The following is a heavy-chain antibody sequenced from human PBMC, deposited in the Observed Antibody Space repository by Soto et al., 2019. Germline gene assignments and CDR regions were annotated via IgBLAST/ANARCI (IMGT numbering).Heavy chain of an antibody. D-gene: IGHD3-22*01. J-gene: IGHJ4*02. Sequence: RASVKVSCKASGYTFTGYYMHWVRQAPGQGLEWMGWINPNSGGTNYAQKFQGRVTMTRDTSISTAYMELSRLRSDDTAVYYCARVYYYDSSGYYPDFDYWGQGTLVTVSS. CDR3: ARVYYYDSSGYYPDFDY. V-gene: IGHV1-2*02. CDR1: GYTFTGYY. CDR2: INPNSGGT.